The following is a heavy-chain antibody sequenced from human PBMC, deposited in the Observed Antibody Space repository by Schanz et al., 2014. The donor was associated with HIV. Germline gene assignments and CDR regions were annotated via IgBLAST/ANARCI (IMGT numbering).Heavy chain of an antibody. CDR1: GFNFNNYA. V-gene: IGHV3-23*04. D-gene: IGHD6-19*01. J-gene: IGHJ4*02. Sequence: EVQLVESGGGLVQPGGSLRLSCAASGFNFNNYAMTWVRQAPGKGLEWVSSISESGVSTFYAGSVKGRFAISRDKSKNTLYLQMNSLRVEDTAVYYCAKMARSVAANTNFDYWGQGTLVTVSS. CDR3: AKMARSVAANTNFDY. CDR2: ISESGVST.